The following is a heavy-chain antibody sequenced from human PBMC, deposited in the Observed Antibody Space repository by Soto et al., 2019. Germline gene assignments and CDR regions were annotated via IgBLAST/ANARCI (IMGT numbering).Heavy chain of an antibody. V-gene: IGHV1-8*01. J-gene: IGHJ6*02. CDR3: AREGVRGMDD. CDR2: MNPNSGNT. Sequence: QVQLVQSGAEVKKPGASVKVSCKASGYTFTSYDINWVRQATGQGLEWMGWMNPNSGNTGYAQKFHGKVTMTRNTSIYRAYMELGRLGSGDKGGYYCAREGVRGMDDWGQGTTVTVSS. D-gene: IGHD2-21*01. CDR1: GYTFTSYD.